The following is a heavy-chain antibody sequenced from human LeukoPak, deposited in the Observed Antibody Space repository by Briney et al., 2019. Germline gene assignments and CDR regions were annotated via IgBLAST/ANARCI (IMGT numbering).Heavy chain of an antibody. V-gene: IGHV1-69*13. Sequence: GASVKVSCKASGYTFTSSYMHWVRQAPGQGLEWMGGIIPIFGTANYAQKFQGRVTITADESTSTAYMELSSLRSEDTAVYYCARVEDVDTAMVPVWGQGTMVTVSS. D-gene: IGHD5-18*01. CDR2: IIPIFGTA. CDR1: GYTFTSSY. J-gene: IGHJ3*01. CDR3: ARVEDVDTAMVPV.